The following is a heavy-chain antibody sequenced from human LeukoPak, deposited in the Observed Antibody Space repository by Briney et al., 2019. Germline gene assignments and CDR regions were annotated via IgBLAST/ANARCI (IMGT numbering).Heavy chain of an antibody. CDR2: IYYKGIT. J-gene: IGHJ5*02. CDR3: ARLVAVTGTVDYFDP. D-gene: IGHD2-21*02. CDR1: GGSISGYH. V-gene: IGHV4-59*08. Sequence: SETLSLTCVVSGGSISGYHWSWIRQPPGKGLEWIGYIYYKGITNYNPSLKSRVTISLDTSKSQFSLNLSSVPAADMAVYYCARLVAVTGTVDYFDPWGQGTVVTVSS.